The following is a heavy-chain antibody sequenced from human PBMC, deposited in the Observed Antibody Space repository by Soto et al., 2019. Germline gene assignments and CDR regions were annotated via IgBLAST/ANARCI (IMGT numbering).Heavy chain of an antibody. J-gene: IGHJ4*02. V-gene: IGHV4-30-4*01. CDR1: GGSISSGDYY. D-gene: IGHD4-17*01. CDR3: ARTTDYGGNSNDY. Sequence: PSETLSLTCTVSGGSISSGDYYWSWIRQPPGKGLEWIGYIYYSGSTYYNPSLKSRVTISVDTSKNQFSLKLSSVTAADTAVYYCARTTDYGGNSNDYWGQGTLVTVS. CDR2: IYYSGST.